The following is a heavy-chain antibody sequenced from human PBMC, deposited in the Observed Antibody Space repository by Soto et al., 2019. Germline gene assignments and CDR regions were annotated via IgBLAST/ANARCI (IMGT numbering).Heavy chain of an antibody. CDR2: ISAYNGNT. CDR1: GYTFTSYG. CDR3: ARPRHYDFWSGYYPAGGYYYGMDV. V-gene: IGHV1-18*01. J-gene: IGHJ6*02. D-gene: IGHD3-3*01. Sequence: QVQLVQSGAEVKKPGASVKVSCKASGYTFTSYGISWVRQAPGQGLEWMGWISAYNGNTNYAQKLQGRVTMTTDTSTSTAYMELRSLRSDDTAVYYWARPRHYDFWSGYYPAGGYYYGMDVWGQGTTVTVSS.